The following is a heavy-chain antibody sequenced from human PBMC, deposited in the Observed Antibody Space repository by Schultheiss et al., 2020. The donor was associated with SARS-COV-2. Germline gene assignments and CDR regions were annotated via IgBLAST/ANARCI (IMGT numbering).Heavy chain of an antibody. V-gene: IGHV4-59*01. CDR3: ARVPYYPGGAFDI. J-gene: IGHJ3*02. CDR2: LSYSGST. Sequence: SETLSLTCTVSGGSIASYYWTWIRQSPGKGLEWIGSLSYSGSTNYNPSLKSRVTISVDTSKNQFSLKLSSVTAADTAVYYCARVPYYPGGAFDIWGQGTMVTVSS. D-gene: IGHD1-26*01. CDR1: GGSIASYY.